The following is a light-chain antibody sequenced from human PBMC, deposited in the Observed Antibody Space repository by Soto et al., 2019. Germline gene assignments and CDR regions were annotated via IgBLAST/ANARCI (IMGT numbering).Light chain of an antibody. CDR3: SSYADNNNLL. Sequence: QSALTQPPSASGSPGQSVTISCTGTSSDVGGYNYVSWYQQHPGKAPKLMIYEVSKRPSGVPDRFSGSKSGNTASLTVSGLQAEDEADYYCSSYADNNNLLFGGGTKLTVL. CDR2: EVS. J-gene: IGLJ2*01. CDR1: SSDVGGYNY. V-gene: IGLV2-8*01.